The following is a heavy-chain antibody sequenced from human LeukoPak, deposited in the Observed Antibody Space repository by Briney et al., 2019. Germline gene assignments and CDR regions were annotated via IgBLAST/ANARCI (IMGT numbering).Heavy chain of an antibody. D-gene: IGHD2-21*01. CDR1: GFTFSSYS. CDR3: AKDLVPHYYYGMDV. J-gene: IGHJ6*02. V-gene: IGHV3-21*04. CDR2: ISSSSSYI. Sequence: GGSLRLSCAASGFTFSSYSMNWVRQAPGKGLEWVSSISSSSSYIYYADSVKGRFTISRDNAKNSLYLQMNSLRAEDTAVYYCAKDLVPHYYYGMDVWGQGTTVTVSS.